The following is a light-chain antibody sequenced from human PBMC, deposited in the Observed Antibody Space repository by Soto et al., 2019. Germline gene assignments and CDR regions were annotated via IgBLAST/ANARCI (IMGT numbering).Light chain of an antibody. J-gene: IGKJ3*01. V-gene: IGKV1-8*01. Sequence: AIRMTQSPSSLSASTGDRVTITCRASQGISSYLVWYQQKPGKAPKLLIYAASTLQSGVPSRFSGSGSGTDFTLTISCLQSEDFATYYCQQYYSYLFTFGPGTKVDIK. CDR1: QGISSY. CDR3: QQYYSYLFT. CDR2: AAS.